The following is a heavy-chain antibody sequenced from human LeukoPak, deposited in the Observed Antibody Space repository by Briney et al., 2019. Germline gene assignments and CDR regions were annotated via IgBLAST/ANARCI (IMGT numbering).Heavy chain of an antibody. CDR2: ISSSSSYI. CDR1: GFAFSSYS. Sequence: KSGGSLRLSCAASGFAFSSYSMNWVRQAPGKGLEWVSSISSSSSYIYYADSVKGRFTISRDNAKNSLYLQMNSLRAEDTAVYYCASVRVYGGYNGRWGQGTLVTVSS. V-gene: IGHV3-21*01. J-gene: IGHJ4*02. D-gene: IGHD5-12*01. CDR3: ASVRVYGGYNGR.